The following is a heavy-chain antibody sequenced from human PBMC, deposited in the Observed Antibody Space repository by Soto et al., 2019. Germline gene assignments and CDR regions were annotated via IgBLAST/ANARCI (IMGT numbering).Heavy chain of an antibody. D-gene: IGHD2-15*01. CDR3: AREGYCSGGSCYGGTFDI. V-gene: IGHV1-8*01. CDR2: MNPNSGNT. J-gene: IGHJ3*02. CDR1: RYTFTSYD. Sequence: ASVKVSWKASRYTFTSYDLKWARQANRQGLEWMGWMNPNSGNTGYAQKFQGRVTMTRNTSISTAYMELSSLRSEDTAVYYCAREGYCSGGSCYGGTFDIWGQGTMVTVSS.